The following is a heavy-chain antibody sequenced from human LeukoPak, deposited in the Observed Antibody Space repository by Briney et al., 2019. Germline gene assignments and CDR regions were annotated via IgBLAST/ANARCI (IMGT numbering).Heavy chain of an antibody. D-gene: IGHD3-3*01. Sequence: GGSLRLSCAASGFTFSSYWMSWVRQAPGKGLEWVANAKQDGSEKYYVDSVKGRFTISRDNAKNSLYLQMNSLRAEDTAVYYCAREFSDFWSGYYLDYWGQGTLVTVSS. CDR1: GFTFSSYW. CDR2: AKQDGSEK. J-gene: IGHJ4*02. V-gene: IGHV3-7*01. CDR3: AREFSDFWSGYYLDY.